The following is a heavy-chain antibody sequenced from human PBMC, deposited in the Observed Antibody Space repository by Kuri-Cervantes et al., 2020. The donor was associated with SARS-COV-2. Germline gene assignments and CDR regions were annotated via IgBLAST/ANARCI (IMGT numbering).Heavy chain of an antibody. CDR2: ISHDGKNK. D-gene: IGHD2-21*01. J-gene: IGHJ4*02. CDR3: AKDRVGVQDF. V-gene: IGHV3-30*18. CDR1: GGSISSSSYY. Sequence: LSLTCTVSGGSISSSSYYWGWVRQAPGKGLEWVAVISHDGKNKKCIASGKGRFTISRDNSQNTLYLHMKSLRSEDTAMYYCAKDRVGVQDFWGQGTLVTVSS.